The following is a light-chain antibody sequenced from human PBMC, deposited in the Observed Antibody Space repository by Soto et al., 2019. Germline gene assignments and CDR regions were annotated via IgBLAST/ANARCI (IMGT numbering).Light chain of an antibody. Sequence: EIVLTQSPATLSLAPGERATLSCRASQSISTFLAWYQQKPGQAPRLLIYDASNRATGVPARFSGIGSETHFTLSINSLEPEDSGVYYCQQRDSWPPLSFGGGTRVESK. CDR1: QSISTF. V-gene: IGKV3-11*01. CDR3: QQRDSWPPLS. J-gene: IGKJ4*01. CDR2: DAS.